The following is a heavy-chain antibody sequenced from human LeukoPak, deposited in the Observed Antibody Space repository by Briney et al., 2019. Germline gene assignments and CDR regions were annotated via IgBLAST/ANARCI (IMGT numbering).Heavy chain of an antibody. J-gene: IGHJ1*01. V-gene: IGHV1-69*04. CDR2: IIPTLGIA. Sequence: GASVKVSCKASGGTFSSYAISWVRQAPGQGLEWMGRIIPTLGIANYAQKFQGRVTTTADKSTSTAYMELSSLRSEDTAVYYCARDTAVVSDGYFQHWGQGTLVTVSS. CDR3: ARDTAVVSDGYFQH. CDR1: GGTFSSYA. D-gene: IGHD5-18*01.